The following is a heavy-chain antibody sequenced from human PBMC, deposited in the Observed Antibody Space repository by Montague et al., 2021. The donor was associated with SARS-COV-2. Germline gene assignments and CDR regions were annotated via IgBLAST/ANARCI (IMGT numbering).Heavy chain of an antibody. CDR2: IYYSGST. D-gene: IGHD3-22*01. CDR3: ARGGYYDYAFDI. Sequence: SETLSLTCTVSGGSISSYYWSWIRQPPGKGLEWIGYIYYSGSTNYNPSLKSRVTTSVDTSKNQFSLKLSSVTAADTAVYYCARGGYYDYAFDIWGQGTMVTVSS. V-gene: IGHV4-59*01. J-gene: IGHJ3*02. CDR1: GGSISSYY.